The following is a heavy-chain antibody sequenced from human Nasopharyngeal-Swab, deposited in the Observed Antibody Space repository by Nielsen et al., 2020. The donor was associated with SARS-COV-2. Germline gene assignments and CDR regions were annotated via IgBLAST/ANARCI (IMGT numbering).Heavy chain of an antibody. CDR3: ARDKLPGGYYYYYGMDV. J-gene: IGHJ6*02. Sequence: GESLKISCAASGFTFSSYAMSWVRQAPGKGLEWVSAISGSGGSTYYADSVKGRFTISRDNSKNTIYLQMNSLRAEDTAVYYCARDKLPGGYYYYYGMDVWGQGTTVTVSS. CDR2: ISGSGGST. V-gene: IGHV3-23*01. CDR1: GFTFSSYA. D-gene: IGHD2-15*01.